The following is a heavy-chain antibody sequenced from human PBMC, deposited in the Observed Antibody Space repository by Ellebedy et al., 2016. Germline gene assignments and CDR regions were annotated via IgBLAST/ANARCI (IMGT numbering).Heavy chain of an antibody. CDR3: ARDAYDGNSRGAAFDI. CDR2: IYYSGST. CDR1: GGSISSGGYY. Sequence: SETLSLTXTVSGGSISSGGYYWSWIRQHPGKGLEWIGYIYYSGSTYYNPSLKSRVTISVDTSKNQFSLKLSSVTAADTAVYYCARDAYDGNSRGAAFDIWGQGTMVTVSS. V-gene: IGHV4-31*03. D-gene: IGHD4-23*01. J-gene: IGHJ3*02.